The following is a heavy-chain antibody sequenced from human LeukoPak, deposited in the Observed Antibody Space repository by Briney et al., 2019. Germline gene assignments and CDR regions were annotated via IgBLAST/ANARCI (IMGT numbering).Heavy chain of an antibody. CDR2: INPNSGGT. CDR1: GYTFTGYY. D-gene: IGHD6-19*01. J-gene: IGHJ5*02. Sequence: ASVKVSCKASGYTFTGYYMHWVRQAPRQGLEWMGWINPNSGGTNYAQKFQGRVTMTRDTSISTAYMELSRLRSDDTAVYYCARARLVRVNWFDPWGQGTLVTVSS. V-gene: IGHV1-2*02. CDR3: ARARLVRVNWFDP.